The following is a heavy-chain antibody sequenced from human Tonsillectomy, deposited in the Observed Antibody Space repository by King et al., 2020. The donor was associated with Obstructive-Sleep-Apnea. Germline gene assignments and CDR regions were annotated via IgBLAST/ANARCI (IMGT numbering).Heavy chain of an antibody. Sequence: VQLVESGGGVVQPGRSLRLSCAASGFTFSSYGMHWVRQAPGKGLEWVAVISYDGSNKYYADSVKGRFTISRDNSKNTLYLQMNSLRAEDTAVYYCANIEDYGGASPDWGQGTLVTVSS. CDR3: ANIEDYGGASPD. J-gene: IGHJ4*02. V-gene: IGHV3-30*18. CDR1: GFTFSSYG. CDR2: ISYDGSNK. D-gene: IGHD4-23*01.